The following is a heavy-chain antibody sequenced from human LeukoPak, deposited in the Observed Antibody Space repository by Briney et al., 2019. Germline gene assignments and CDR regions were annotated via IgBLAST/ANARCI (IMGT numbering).Heavy chain of an antibody. CDR3: AREVGTYDSSAYYNPFDY. J-gene: IGHJ4*02. V-gene: IGHV3-30*03. Sequence: GGSLRLSCAASGFTFSSFGMHWVRQAPGKGLEWVAVISYDGSNIYYADSVKGRFTISRDNSKNTLYLQMNSLRAEDTAVYYCAREVGTYDSSAYYNPFDYWGQGTLVTVSS. CDR1: GFTFSSFG. D-gene: IGHD3-22*01. CDR2: ISYDGSNI.